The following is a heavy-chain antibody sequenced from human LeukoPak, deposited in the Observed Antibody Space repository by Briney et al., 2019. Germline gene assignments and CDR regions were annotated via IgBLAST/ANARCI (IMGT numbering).Heavy chain of an antibody. V-gene: IGHV4-34*01. J-gene: IGHJ3*02. Sequence: PSETLSLTCAVYGGSFSGYYWSWIRQPPGKGLEWIGEINHSGSTNYNPSLKSRVTISVDTSKNQFSLKLSSVTAADTAVYYCARGLRYFVAFDIWGQGTMVTVSS. D-gene: IGHD3-9*01. CDR3: ARGLRYFVAFDI. CDR1: GGSFSGYY. CDR2: INHSGST.